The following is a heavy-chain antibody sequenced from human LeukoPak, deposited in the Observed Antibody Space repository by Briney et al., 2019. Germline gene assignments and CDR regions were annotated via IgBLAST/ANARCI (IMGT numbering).Heavy chain of an antibody. V-gene: IGHV3-23*01. CDR1: GFIYYNVD. J-gene: IGHJ5*02. D-gene: IGHD2-15*01. Sequence: GGSLRLLCAASGFIYYNVDMRWVRRVSGKGRECGSSISGSGYDKYYVDFVKGRFTISRDNSKNTLYLEMNSLTVDDTPVYYCAKRTCSGESCYFPAKIGWFDPWGQGTLVAVSS. CDR2: ISGSGYDK. CDR3: AKRTCSGESCYFPAKIGWFDP.